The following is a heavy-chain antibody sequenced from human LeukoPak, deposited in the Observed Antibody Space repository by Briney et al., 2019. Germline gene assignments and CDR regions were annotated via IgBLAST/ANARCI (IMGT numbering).Heavy chain of an antibody. Sequence: GGSLRLSCAASGFTFSSYEMNWVRQAPGKGLEWVSYISSSGSTIYYADSVKGRFTISRDNSKNTLYLQMNSLRAEDTAVYYCAKSGDDSSQGLDVWGKGTTVTVSS. J-gene: IGHJ6*04. CDR2: ISSSGSTI. V-gene: IGHV3-48*03. D-gene: IGHD3-22*01. CDR1: GFTFSSYE. CDR3: AKSGDDSSQGLDV.